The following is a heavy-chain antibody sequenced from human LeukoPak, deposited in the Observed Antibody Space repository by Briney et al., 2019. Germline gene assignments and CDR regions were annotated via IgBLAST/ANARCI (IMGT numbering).Heavy chain of an antibody. CDR3: ARDPLRYLRVGHYDY. CDR1: GFTFSNSA. V-gene: IGHV3-21*01. Sequence: GGSLRLSCAASGFTFSNSAMNWVRQVPGKGLEWVSSIDYDSSHIYYAASVRGRLTISRDNARNSVYLQMNSLRVEDTAVYYCARDPLRYLRVGHYDYWGQGTLVTVSS. J-gene: IGHJ4*02. CDR2: IDYDSSHI. D-gene: IGHD3-9*01.